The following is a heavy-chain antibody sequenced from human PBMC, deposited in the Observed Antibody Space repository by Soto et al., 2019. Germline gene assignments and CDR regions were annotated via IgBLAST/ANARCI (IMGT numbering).Heavy chain of an antibody. Sequence: PGGSLRLSCAASGFTFSSYDMHWVRQATGKGLEWVSAIGTAGDTYYPGSVKGRFTISRENAKNSLYLQMNSLRAEDTAVYYCARGGASYYDILTGYYYFDYWGQGTLVTVSS. D-gene: IGHD3-9*01. J-gene: IGHJ4*02. V-gene: IGHV3-13*01. CDR3: ARGGASYYDILTGYYYFDY. CDR2: IGTAGDT. CDR1: GFTFSSYD.